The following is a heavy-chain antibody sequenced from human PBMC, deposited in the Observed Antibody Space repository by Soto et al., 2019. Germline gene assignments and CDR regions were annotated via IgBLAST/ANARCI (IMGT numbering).Heavy chain of an antibody. Sequence: QVQLVQSGAEVKKPGSSVKVSCKASGGTFSTYTMSWVRQAPGQGLEWMGGIIPMFGTTTYAENFQGRVTITADESTTTAYMELTRLRSEDTAVYYCTRDLYYFDSSAYYGHNGFDPWGQGTRVTVSS. CDR1: GGTFSTYT. V-gene: IGHV1-69*12. CDR2: IIPMFGTT. J-gene: IGHJ5*02. CDR3: TRDLYYFDSSAYYGHNGFDP. D-gene: IGHD3-22*01.